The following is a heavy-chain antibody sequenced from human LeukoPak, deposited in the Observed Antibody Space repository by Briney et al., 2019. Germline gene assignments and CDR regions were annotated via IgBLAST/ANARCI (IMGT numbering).Heavy chain of an antibody. V-gene: IGHV1-18*01. CDR2: ISAYNGNT. D-gene: IGHD5-18*01. Sequence: ASVNVSCKASGYTFTSYGISWVRQAPGQGLEWMGWISAYNGNTNYAQKFQGRVTMTTDTSTSTAYVELRSLRSDDTAVYYCARVVGYSSSLYYYYYGMDVWGQGTTVTVSS. CDR1: GYTFTSYG. CDR3: ARVVGYSSSLYYYYYGMDV. J-gene: IGHJ6*02.